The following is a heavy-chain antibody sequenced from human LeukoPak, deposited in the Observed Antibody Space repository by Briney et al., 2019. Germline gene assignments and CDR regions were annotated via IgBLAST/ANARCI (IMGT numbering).Heavy chain of an antibody. D-gene: IGHD3-10*01. CDR2: INHSGST. CDR3: ARGKLLWFGETIDY. CDR1: GVSFSGYY. V-gene: IGHV4-34*01. J-gene: IGHJ4*01. Sequence: SETLSLTCAVYGVSFSGYYWSWIRQPPGKGLEWIGEINHSGSTNYNPSLKSRVTITVDTSKNQFSLKLSSVTAADTAVYYCARGKLLWFGETIDYWGQEPWSPSPQ.